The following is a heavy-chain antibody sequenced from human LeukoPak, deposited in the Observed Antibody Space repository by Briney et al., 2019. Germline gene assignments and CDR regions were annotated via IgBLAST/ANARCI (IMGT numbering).Heavy chain of an antibody. Sequence: SETLSLTCTVSGGSISSSSYYWGWIRQPPGKGLEWIGSIYYSGSTYYNPSLKSRVTISVDTSKNQFSLKLSSVTAADTAVYYCARQPDYGGNSRAFDIWGQGTMVTVSS. CDR3: ARQPDYGGNSRAFDI. D-gene: IGHD4-23*01. J-gene: IGHJ3*02. V-gene: IGHV4-39*01. CDR1: GGSISSSSYY. CDR2: IYYSGST.